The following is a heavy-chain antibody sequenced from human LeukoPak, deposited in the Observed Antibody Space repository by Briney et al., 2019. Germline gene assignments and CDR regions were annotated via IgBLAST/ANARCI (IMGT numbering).Heavy chain of an antibody. CDR3: ARDPPVVDY. CDR2: ISSSSSTI. D-gene: IGHD2-21*01. Sequence: GGSLRLSCAASGFTFSSYAMTWVRQAPGKGLEWVSYISSSSSTIYYADSVKGRFTISRDNAKNSLYLQMNSLRAEDTAVYYCARDPPVVDYWGQGTLVTVSS. J-gene: IGHJ4*02. V-gene: IGHV3-48*04. CDR1: GFTFSSYA.